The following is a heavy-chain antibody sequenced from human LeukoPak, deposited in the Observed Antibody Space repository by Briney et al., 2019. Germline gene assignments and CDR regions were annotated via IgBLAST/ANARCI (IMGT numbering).Heavy chain of an antibody. CDR1: GYTFTSYY. Sequence: ASVKVSCKASGYTFTSYYMYWVRQAPGQGLEWMGIINPNRGSTNYAQKFQGRVTMTRDMSTSTVYMELSSLRSEDTAVYYCAIFRSGNWFDPWGQGTLVTVSS. CDR3: AIFRSGNWFDP. V-gene: IGHV1-46*01. D-gene: IGHD3-10*01. CDR2: INPNRGST. J-gene: IGHJ5*02.